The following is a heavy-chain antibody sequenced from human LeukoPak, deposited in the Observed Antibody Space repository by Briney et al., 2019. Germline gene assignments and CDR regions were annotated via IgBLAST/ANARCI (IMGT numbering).Heavy chain of an antibody. J-gene: IGHJ5*02. CDR2: IYPGDSDT. CDR3: ARSRYDSSGYYPYWFDP. V-gene: IGHV5-51*01. D-gene: IGHD3-22*01. Sequence: GESLKISCKGSGYSFTSYWIGWVRQMPGKGREWMGIIYPGDSDTRYSPSFQGQVTISADKSISTAYLQWSGLKASDTAMYYCARSRYDSSGYYPYWFDPWGQGTLVTVSS. CDR1: GYSFTSYW.